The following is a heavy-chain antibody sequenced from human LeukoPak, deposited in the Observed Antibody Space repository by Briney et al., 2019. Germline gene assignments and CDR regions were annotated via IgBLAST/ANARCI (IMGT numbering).Heavy chain of an antibody. CDR2: IYYSGNT. CDR1: GGSISSGSNY. J-gene: IGHJ5*02. V-gene: IGHV4-39*01. CDR3: ASSAVTTFDP. D-gene: IGHD4-17*01. Sequence: SETLSLTCNVSGGSISSGSNYWGWIRQPPGKGLEWIGSIYYSGNTYSNSSLKSRVTISVDTSKNQFSLKLSSVTAADTAVYYCASSAVTTFDPWGQGTLVTVSS.